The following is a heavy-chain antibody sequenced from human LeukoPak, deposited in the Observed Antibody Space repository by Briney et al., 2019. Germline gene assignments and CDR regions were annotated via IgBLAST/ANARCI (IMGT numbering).Heavy chain of an antibody. D-gene: IGHD3-22*01. CDR2: ISSSGSTI. CDR3: ARELYYYDSDYYYYGMDV. V-gene: IGHV3-48*03. J-gene: IGHJ6*02. CDR1: GFTFSSYA. Sequence: GGSLRLSCAASGFTFSSYAMSWVRQAPGKGLEWVSYISSSGSTIYYADSVKGRFTISRDNAKNSLYLQMNSLRAEDTAVYYCARELYYYDSDYYYYGMDVWGQGTTVTVSS.